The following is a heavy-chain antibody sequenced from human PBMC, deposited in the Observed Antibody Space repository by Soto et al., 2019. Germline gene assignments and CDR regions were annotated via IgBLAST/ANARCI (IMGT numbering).Heavy chain of an antibody. CDR2: IYQSGVT. V-gene: IGHV4-30-2*01. CDR3: AGMPYTSGLRFDP. J-gene: IGHJ5*02. Sequence: SETLSLTCNMSGDSYSISTYSWSWIRQPPGKALQWIGLIYQSGVTSYNPSLASRVSISLDRSNNQCSLKLKSVTAADTAVYFCAGMPYTSGLRFDPWGPGTLVTVSS. CDR1: GDSYSISTYS. D-gene: IGHD6-19*01.